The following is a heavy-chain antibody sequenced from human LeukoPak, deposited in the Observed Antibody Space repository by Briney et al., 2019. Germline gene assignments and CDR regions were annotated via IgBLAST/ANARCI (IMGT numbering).Heavy chain of an antibody. CDR1: GGSFSGYY. J-gene: IGHJ3*02. CDR3: ARDTVGSSSSWYEGDAFDI. CDR2: INHSGST. D-gene: IGHD6-13*01. Sequence: SETLSLTCAVYGGSFSGYYWSWIRQAPGKGLEWIGEINHSGSTNYNPSLKSRVTISVDTSKNQFSLKLSSVTAADTAVYYCARDTVGSSSSWYEGDAFDIWGQGTMVTVSS. V-gene: IGHV4-34*01.